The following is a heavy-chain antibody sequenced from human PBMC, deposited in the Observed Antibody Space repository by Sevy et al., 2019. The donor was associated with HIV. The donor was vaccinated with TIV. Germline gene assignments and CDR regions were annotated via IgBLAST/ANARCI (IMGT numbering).Heavy chain of an antibody. V-gene: IGHV1-24*01. CDR2: FDPEDGDPEDGKT. Sequence: ASVTVSCKVSGYTLNEFSMHWVRQAPGKGLEWMTTFDPEDGDPEDGKTIYAQKFLGRVTVTEDTSTDTAYMELSSLRSEDTAVYYCATTKDYYDSSGYPFDYWGQGTLVTVSS. J-gene: IGHJ4*02. CDR3: ATTKDYYDSSGYPFDY. D-gene: IGHD3-22*01. CDR1: GYTLNEFS.